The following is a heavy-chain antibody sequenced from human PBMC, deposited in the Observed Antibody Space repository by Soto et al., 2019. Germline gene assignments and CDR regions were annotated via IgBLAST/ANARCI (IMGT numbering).Heavy chain of an antibody. CDR1: GFTFCSYA. CDR3: AKDNGNYGSGSFSH. J-gene: IGHJ4*02. Sequence: GGSLRLSCAASGFTFCSYAMSWVRQAPGKGLEWVSLISGTGDSSEYANSVKGRFTISRDYSKTTVFLQMNSLRAEDTAVYFCAKDNGNYGSGSFSHWGQGTLVTVSS. CDR2: ISGTGDSS. V-gene: IGHV3-23*01. D-gene: IGHD3-10*01.